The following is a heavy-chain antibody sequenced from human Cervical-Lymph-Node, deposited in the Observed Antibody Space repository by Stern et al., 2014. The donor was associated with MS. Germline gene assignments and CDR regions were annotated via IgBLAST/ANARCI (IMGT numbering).Heavy chain of an antibody. Sequence: EVQLVQSGGGLVQPGGSLRLSCAASGFTFSRHWMTWVRQAPGKGLEWVANIGQDGNQQYYVDSVKGRFTISRDNAKNSLYLQMNSLRAEDTAMYYCTRIVGEYTYPGSADYWGQGTLVTVSS. J-gene: IGHJ4*02. D-gene: IGHD3-10*01. CDR1: GFTFSRHW. CDR3: TRIVGEYTYPGSADY. V-gene: IGHV3-7*03. CDR2: IGQDGNQQ.